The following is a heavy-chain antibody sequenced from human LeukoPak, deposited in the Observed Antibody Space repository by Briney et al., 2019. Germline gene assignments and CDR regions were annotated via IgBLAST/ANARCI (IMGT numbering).Heavy chain of an antibody. Sequence: GASVEVSCKASGGTFSSYAIGWVRQAPGQGLEWMGGIIPIFGTANYAQKFQGRVTITTDESTSTAYMELSSLRSEDTAVYYCASGLYCSSTSCSPDFDYWGQGTLVTVSS. V-gene: IGHV1-69*05. CDR1: GGTFSSYA. J-gene: IGHJ4*02. CDR2: IIPIFGTA. CDR3: ASGLYCSSTSCSPDFDY. D-gene: IGHD2-2*01.